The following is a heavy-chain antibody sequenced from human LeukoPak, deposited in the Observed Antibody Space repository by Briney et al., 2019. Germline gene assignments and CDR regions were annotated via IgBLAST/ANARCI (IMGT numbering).Heavy chain of an antibody. Sequence: PGGSLRLSCAASGFTFSSYSMNWVHQAPGKGLEWVSSISSSSSYIYYADSVKGRFTISRDNAKNSLYLQMNSLRAEDTAVYYCARAVPSTYYYDSSGYPDYWGQGTLVTVSS. CDR2: ISSSSSYI. V-gene: IGHV3-21*01. CDR3: ARAVPSTYYYDSSGYPDY. J-gene: IGHJ4*02. D-gene: IGHD3-22*01. CDR1: GFTFSSYS.